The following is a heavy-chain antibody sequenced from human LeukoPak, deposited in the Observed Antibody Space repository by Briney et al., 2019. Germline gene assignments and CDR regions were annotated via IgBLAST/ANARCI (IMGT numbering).Heavy chain of an antibody. CDR2: ITASSSYI. CDR1: GFTFSTYS. V-gene: IGHV3-21*01. J-gene: IGHJ4*02. CDR3: ARIYGGNSGGFDY. Sequence: GGSLRLSCAVSGFTFSTYSMTWVRQAPGKGLEWVSSITASSSYIYYADSVKGRFTISRDDAKNSLYLQMSSLRAEDTAVYYCARIYGGNSGGFDYWGQGALVTVSS. D-gene: IGHD4-23*01.